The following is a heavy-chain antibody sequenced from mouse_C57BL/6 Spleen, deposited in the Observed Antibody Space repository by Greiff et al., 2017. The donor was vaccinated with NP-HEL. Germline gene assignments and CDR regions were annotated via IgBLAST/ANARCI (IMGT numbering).Heavy chain of an antibody. CDR3: ASREDYGSSSFAY. Sequence: EVKLVESGGGLVKPGGSLKLSCAASGFTFSSYTMSWVRQTPEKRLEWVATISGGGGNTYYPDSVKGRFTISRDNAKNTLYLQMSSLRSEDTALYYCASREDYGSSSFAYWGQGTLVTVSA. CDR2: ISGGGGNT. J-gene: IGHJ3*01. D-gene: IGHD1-1*01. V-gene: IGHV5-9*01. CDR1: GFTFSSYT.